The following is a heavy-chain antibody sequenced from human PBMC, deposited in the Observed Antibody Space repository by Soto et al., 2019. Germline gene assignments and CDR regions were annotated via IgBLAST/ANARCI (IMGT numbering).Heavy chain of an antibody. Sequence: QVQLVESGGGLVKPGGSLRLSCAASGFTFSDYYMSWIRQAPGKGLEWVSYISSSSSYTNYADSVKGRFTISRDNDKNSLYLQMNSLRAENTAVYYCARVIVGAAESYFDYWGQGTLVTVSS. CDR2: ISSSSSYT. CDR1: GFTFSDYY. CDR3: ARVIVGAAESYFDY. J-gene: IGHJ4*02. V-gene: IGHV3-11*05. D-gene: IGHD1-26*01.